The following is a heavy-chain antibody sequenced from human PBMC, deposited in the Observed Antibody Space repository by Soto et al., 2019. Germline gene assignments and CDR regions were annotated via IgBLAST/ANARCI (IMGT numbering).Heavy chain of an antibody. V-gene: IGHV3-30*04. D-gene: IGHD3-10*01. CDR1: GFTFTNYA. Sequence: QVQLVESGGGVVQPGRSLRLSCAASGFTFTNYAMNWVRQAPGKGLEWLAIISYDERHLDYADSVKGRFTISRDNSNNTLYLQMNSLTADDTAVYFCARELPPKAIRGVMYSWGQGTLVSVSS. CDR2: ISYDERHL. J-gene: IGHJ5*02. CDR3: ARELPPKAIRGVMYS.